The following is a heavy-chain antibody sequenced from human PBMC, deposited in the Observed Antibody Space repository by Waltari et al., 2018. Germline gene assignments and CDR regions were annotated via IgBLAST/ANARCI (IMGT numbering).Heavy chain of an antibody. CDR3: ARRIVVVVAATRSSSYYFDY. V-gene: IGHV4-34*01. CDR2: INQSGST. D-gene: IGHD2-15*01. CDR1: GGSFSGYS. Sequence: QVQLQQWGAGLLKPSETLSLTCAVYGGSFSGYSWSWIRPHPGQGREWIGEINQSGSTNYHPALKSRVTISVDTSKNQFSLKLSSVTAADTAVYYCARRIVVVVAATRSSSYYFDYWGQGTLVTVSS. J-gene: IGHJ4*02.